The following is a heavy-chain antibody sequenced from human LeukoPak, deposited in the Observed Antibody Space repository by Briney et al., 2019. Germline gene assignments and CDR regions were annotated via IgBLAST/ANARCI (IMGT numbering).Heavy chain of an antibody. D-gene: IGHD3-3*01. CDR2: ISGSGGST. V-gene: IGHV3-23*01. J-gene: IGHJ4*02. CDR1: GFTFSSYA. Sequence: AGGSLRLSCAASGFTFSSYAMSGVRQAQGKGLEWVSAISGSGGSTYYADSVKGRFTISRDNSKNTLYLQMNSLRAEDTAVYYCAKASYYDFWSGYDYWGQGTLVTVSS. CDR3: AKASYYDFWSGYDY.